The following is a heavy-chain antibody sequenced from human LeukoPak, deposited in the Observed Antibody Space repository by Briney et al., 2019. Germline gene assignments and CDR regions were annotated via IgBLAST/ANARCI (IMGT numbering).Heavy chain of an antibody. CDR3: AKGIAVAGTLLTPPDC. CDR2: ISGSGGDT. V-gene: IGHV3-23*01. Sequence: GGSLRLSCAASGFTFSSYAMSWVRQAPGKGLERVSTISGSGGDTYYADSVKGRFTISRDNSKNTLYLQMNSLRAEDTAVYYCAKGIAVAGTLLTPPDCWGQGTLVTVSS. J-gene: IGHJ4*02. D-gene: IGHD6-19*01. CDR1: GFTFSSYA.